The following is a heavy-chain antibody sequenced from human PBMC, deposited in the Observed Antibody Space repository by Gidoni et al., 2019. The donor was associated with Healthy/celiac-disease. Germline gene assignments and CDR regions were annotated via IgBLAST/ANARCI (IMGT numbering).Heavy chain of an antibody. D-gene: IGHD3-10*01. Sequence: QVQLAESGGGLVKPGWSMRLSCAASGCTFSDYYMSWIRQAPGKGLEWVSYISSSSSYTNYADSVKSQFAISRDNAKISLYLQMNSLRAEETAVYYCARAGITMVRGVIVGAFDIWGQGTMVTVSS. J-gene: IGHJ3*02. CDR1: GCTFSDYY. V-gene: IGHV3-11*06. CDR2: ISSSSSYT. CDR3: ARAGITMVRGVIVGAFDI.